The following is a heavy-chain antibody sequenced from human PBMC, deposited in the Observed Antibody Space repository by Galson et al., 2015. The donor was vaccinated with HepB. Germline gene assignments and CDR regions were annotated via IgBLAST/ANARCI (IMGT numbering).Heavy chain of an antibody. CDR2: ISGGNT. D-gene: IGHD2-2*01. CDR1: FTFSSYA. J-gene: IGHJ3*02. CDR3: AKVLGKDPIVVVPAVQPHYAFDI. Sequence: LRLSCAFTFSSYAMSWVRQAPGKGLEWVSTISGGNTYYADSVKGRFTISRDNSKNTVYLQMNSLRAEDTAVYYCAKVLGKDPIVVVPAVQPHYAFDIWGQGTMVTVSS. V-gene: IGHV3-23*01.